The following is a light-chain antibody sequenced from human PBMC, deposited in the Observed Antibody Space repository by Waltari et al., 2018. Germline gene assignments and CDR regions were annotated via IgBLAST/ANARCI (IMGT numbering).Light chain of an antibody. J-gene: IGKJ1*01. CDR3: QQYYTPPWT. Sequence: DIQMTQSPSSLSPSVGDRVTITCRASQGITNSLAWYQQKPWKAPKLPLYAASRLESGVPSRFSGSGSGTDYTLTISSLQPEDFATYFCQQYYTPPWTFGQGTKVEIK. CDR2: AAS. CDR1: QGITNS. V-gene: IGKV1-NL1*01.